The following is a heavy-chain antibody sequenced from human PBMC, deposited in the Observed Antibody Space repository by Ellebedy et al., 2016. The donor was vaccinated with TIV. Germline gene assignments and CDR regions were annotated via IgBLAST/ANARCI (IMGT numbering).Heavy chain of an antibody. D-gene: IGHD3-10*01. CDR2: ISAYNGNT. CDR3: ARDQPSTPGFGDYYFDY. CDR1: GYTFTSYG. Sequence: ASVKVSCKASGYTFTSYGISWVRQAPGQGLEWMGWISAYNGNTNYAQKLQGRVTMTTDTSTSTAYMELRSLRAEDTAVYYCARDQPSTPGFGDYYFDYWGQGTLVTVSS. V-gene: IGHV1-18*01. J-gene: IGHJ4*02.